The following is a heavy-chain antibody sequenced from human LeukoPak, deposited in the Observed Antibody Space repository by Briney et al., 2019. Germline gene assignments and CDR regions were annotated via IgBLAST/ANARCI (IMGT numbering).Heavy chain of an antibody. CDR2: IYYSGST. Sequence: SETPSLTCTVSGGSISSSSYYWGWIRQPPGTGLEWIGSIYYSGSTNYNPSLKSRVTISVDTSKNQFSLKLSSVTAADTAVYYCARLYSAPRGFDYWGQGTLVTVSS. CDR1: GGSISSSSYY. D-gene: IGHD1-26*01. J-gene: IGHJ4*02. V-gene: IGHV4-39*07. CDR3: ARLYSAPRGFDY.